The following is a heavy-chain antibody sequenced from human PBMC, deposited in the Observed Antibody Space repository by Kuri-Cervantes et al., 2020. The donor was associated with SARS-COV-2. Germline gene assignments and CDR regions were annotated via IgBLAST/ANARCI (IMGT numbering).Heavy chain of an antibody. D-gene: IGHD6-13*01. CDR2: ISGSGGST. CDR3: AKSRWQQLSWLDY. J-gene: IGHJ4*02. CDR1: GFTFSSYA. V-gene: IGHV3-23*01. Sequence: GGSLRLSCAASGFTFSSYAMSWVRQAPGKGLEWVSAISGSGGSTYYADFVKGRFTISRDNSKNTLYLQMNSLRAEDTAVYYCAKSRWQQLSWLDYWGQGTLVTVSS.